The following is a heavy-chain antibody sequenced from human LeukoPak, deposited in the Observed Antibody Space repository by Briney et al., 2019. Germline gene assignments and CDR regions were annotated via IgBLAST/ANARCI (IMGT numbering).Heavy chain of an antibody. CDR1: GGSISSGGYY. CDR3: ARRPDGFDF. Sequence: PSETLSLTCTVSGGSISSGGYYWSWIRQPPGTGLEWIGDVNHSGQSSYRSSLKSRVTISVDTSKNQFSLRLTSVTAADTAVYYCARRPDGFDFWGQGTMVTVSS. CDR2: VNHSGQS. J-gene: IGHJ3*01. V-gene: IGHV4-39*07.